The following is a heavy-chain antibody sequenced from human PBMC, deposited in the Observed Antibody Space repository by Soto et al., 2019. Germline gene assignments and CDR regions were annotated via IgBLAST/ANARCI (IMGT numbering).Heavy chain of an antibody. V-gene: IGHV1-69*13. CDR2: IIPIFGTA. J-gene: IGHJ4*02. CDR1: GGTFSSYA. D-gene: IGHD3-16*01. CDR3: AGTARSMLYGLHQYSFDY. Sequence: SVKVSCKASGGTFSSYAISWVRQAPGQGLEWMGGIIPIFGTANYAQKFQGRVTITADESTSTAYMELSSLRSEDTAVYYCAGTARSMLYGLHQYSFDYGGQGTLVTVS.